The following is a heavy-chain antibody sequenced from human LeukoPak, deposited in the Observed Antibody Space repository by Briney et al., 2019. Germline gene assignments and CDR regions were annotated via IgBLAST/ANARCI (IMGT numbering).Heavy chain of an antibody. CDR2: ISAYNGNT. D-gene: IGHD1-26*01. CDR1: GYTFTSYG. CDR3: ARAGASMPHYYYGMDV. Sequence: GASVKVSCKATGYTFTSYGISWVRQAPGQGLEWMGWISAYNGNTNYAQKLQGRVTMTTDTSTSTAYMELRSLRSDDTAVYYCARAGASMPHYYYGMDVWGQGTTVTVSS. V-gene: IGHV1-18*01. J-gene: IGHJ6*02.